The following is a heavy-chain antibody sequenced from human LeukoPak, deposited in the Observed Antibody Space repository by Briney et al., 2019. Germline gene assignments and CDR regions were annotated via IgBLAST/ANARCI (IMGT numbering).Heavy chain of an antibody. CDR3: ATTRWTSERGGFDY. CDR2: IYTSGST. Sequence: SETLSLTCTVSGGSISSGSYYWSWIRQPAGKGLEWIGRIYTSGSTKYNPSLKSRVTISLDTSKNQFSLKVSSVTAADTAMYYCATTRWTSERGGFDYWGQGTLVTVSS. CDR1: GGSISSGSYY. V-gene: IGHV4-61*02. D-gene: IGHD1-1*01. J-gene: IGHJ4*02.